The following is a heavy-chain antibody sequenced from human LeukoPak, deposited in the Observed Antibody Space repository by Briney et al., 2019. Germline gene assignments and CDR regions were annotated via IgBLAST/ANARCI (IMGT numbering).Heavy chain of an antibody. CDR1: GYTFTSYD. CDR3: ARGAPGSYCSGGSCPYFDY. D-gene: IGHD2-15*01. CDR2: MNPNSANT. V-gene: IGHV1-8*01. Sequence: GASVKVSCKASGYTFTSYDINWVRQATGQGLEWMGWMNPNSANTGYAQKFQGRVTMTRNTSISTAYMELSSLRSEDTAVYYCARGAPGSYCSGGSCPYFDYWGQGTLVTVSS. J-gene: IGHJ4*02.